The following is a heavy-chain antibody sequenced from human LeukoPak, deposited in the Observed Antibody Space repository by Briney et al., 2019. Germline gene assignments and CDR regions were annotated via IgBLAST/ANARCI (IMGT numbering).Heavy chain of an antibody. Sequence: GGSLRLSCAASGFTFSNYAMRWVRQAPGKGLEWVSTISGNGGSTYYADSVKGRFTTSRDNSKNTVYLQMSRVRVEDTGVYYCAKRIAATSFDYWGQGTLVTVSS. CDR1: GFTFSNYA. D-gene: IGHD6-13*01. J-gene: IGHJ4*02. CDR2: ISGNGGST. V-gene: IGHV3-23*01. CDR3: AKRIAATSFDY.